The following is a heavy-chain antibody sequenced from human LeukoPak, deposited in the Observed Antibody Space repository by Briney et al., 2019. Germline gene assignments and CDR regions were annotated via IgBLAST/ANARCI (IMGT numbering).Heavy chain of an antibody. D-gene: IGHD3-10*01. Sequence: SETLSLTCAVYGGSFSGYYWSWIRRPPGKGREGFGEIKHRGNTNYNPSLKSRVTISVDTSKNQFSLKLRSVTAADTAVYYCARGGCGDYYYYGMDVWGKGTTVTVSS. CDR3: ARGGCGDYYYYGMDV. CDR2: IKHRGNT. CDR1: GGSFSGYY. J-gene: IGHJ6*04. V-gene: IGHV4-34*01.